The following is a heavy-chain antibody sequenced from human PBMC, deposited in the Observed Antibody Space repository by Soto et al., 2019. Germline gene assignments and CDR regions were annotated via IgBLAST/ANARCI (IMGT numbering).Heavy chain of an antibody. CDR2: IYYSGST. D-gene: IGHD2-2*01. V-gene: IGHV4-59*01. Sequence: SETLSLTCTVSGGSISSYYWSWIRQPPGKGLEWIGYIYYSGSTNYNPSLKSRVTISVDTSKNQFSLKLSSVTAADTAVYYCARTGYCSSTSCYLLDYWGREPWSPSPQ. CDR3: ARTGYCSSTSCYLLDY. J-gene: IGHJ4*02. CDR1: GGSISSYY.